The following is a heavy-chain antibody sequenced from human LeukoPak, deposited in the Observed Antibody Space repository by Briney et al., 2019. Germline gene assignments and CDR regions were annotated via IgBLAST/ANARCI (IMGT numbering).Heavy chain of an antibody. Sequence: ASVKVSCKASGGTFSSYTISWVRQAPGQGLEWMGRIIPILGIANYAQKFQGRVTITADKSTSTAYMELSSLRSEDTAVYYCAREAGQVCVVVEDGMDVWGQGTTVTVSS. D-gene: IGHD2-15*01. CDR2: IIPILGIA. J-gene: IGHJ6*02. CDR1: GGTFSSYT. V-gene: IGHV1-69*04. CDR3: AREAGQVCVVVEDGMDV.